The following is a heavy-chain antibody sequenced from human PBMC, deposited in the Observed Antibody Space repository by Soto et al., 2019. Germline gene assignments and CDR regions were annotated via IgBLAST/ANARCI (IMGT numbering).Heavy chain of an antibody. J-gene: IGHJ6*02. CDR3: ARASLTIFGAPYGMDV. V-gene: IGHV1-18*04. CDR2: ISGYNCDT. Sequence: ASVKVSCKASGYPFTRYSIRWVRQAPGQGLEWMGWISGYNCDTEYSKNFQGRLTMTIDTSTTTASMELRSLRSDDTAVYYCARASLTIFGAPYGMDVWGQGTSVTVYS. CDR1: GYPFTRYS. D-gene: IGHD3-3*01.